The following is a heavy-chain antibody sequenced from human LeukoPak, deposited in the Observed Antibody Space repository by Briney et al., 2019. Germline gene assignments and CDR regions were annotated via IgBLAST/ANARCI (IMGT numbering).Heavy chain of an antibody. CDR3: AKGRMMLRYFDSLDY. D-gene: IGHD3-9*01. Sequence: GRSLRLSCAASGFTFSSYGMHWVRQAPGKGLEWVAVISYDGSNKYYADSVKGRFTISRDNSKNTLYLQMNSLRAADTAVYYCAKGRMMLRYFDSLDYWGQGTLVTVSS. CDR2: ISYDGSNK. J-gene: IGHJ4*02. CDR1: GFTFSSYG. V-gene: IGHV3-30*18.